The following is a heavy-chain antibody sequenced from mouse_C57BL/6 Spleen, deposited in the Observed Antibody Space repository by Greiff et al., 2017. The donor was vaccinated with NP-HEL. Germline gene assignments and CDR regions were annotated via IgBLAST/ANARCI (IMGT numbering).Heavy chain of an antibody. Sequence: EVQLQQSGPELVKPGASVKISCKASGYTFTDYYMNWVKQSHGKSLEWIGDINPNNGGTSYNQKFKGKATLTVDKSSSTAYMELRSLTSEDSAVYYCAREGSLAMDYWGQGTSVTVSS. D-gene: IGHD6-2*01. CDR3: AREGSLAMDY. CDR2: INPNNGGT. CDR1: GYTFTDYY. J-gene: IGHJ4*01. V-gene: IGHV1-26*01.